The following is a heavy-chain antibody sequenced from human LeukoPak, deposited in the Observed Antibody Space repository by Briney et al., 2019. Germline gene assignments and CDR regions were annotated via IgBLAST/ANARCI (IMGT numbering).Heavy chain of an antibody. V-gene: IGHV3-15*01. D-gene: IGHD4/OR15-4a*01. CDR1: RFTFSNAW. CDR2: IKSKVNGETI. CDR3: AIDEPNYAPYDFDY. J-gene: IGHJ4*02. Sequence: PGGSLRLSCAASRFTFSNAWTNWVRQAPGKGLEWVGRIKSKVNGETIDYAAPVKGRFTISRDDSNNMVYLQMNSLKIEDTAVYYCAIDEPNYAPYDFDYWGQGTLVTVSS.